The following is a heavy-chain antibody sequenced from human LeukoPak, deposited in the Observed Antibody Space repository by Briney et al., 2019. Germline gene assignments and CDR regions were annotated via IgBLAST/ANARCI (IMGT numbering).Heavy chain of an antibody. J-gene: IGHJ1*01. V-gene: IGHV4-39*01. D-gene: IGHD5-18*01. CDR2: IYYSGST. Sequence: SETLSLTCTVSGGSISSSSYYWGWIRQTPGKGLEWIGSIYYSGSTYYNPSLKSRVTISVDTSKNRFSLKLSSVTAADTAVYYCARHLDTAMAWEYFQHWRQGTLVTVSS. CDR3: ARHLDTAMAWEYFQH. CDR1: GGSISSSSYY.